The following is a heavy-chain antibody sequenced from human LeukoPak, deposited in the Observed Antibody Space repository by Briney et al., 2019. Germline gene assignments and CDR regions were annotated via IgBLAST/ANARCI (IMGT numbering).Heavy chain of an antibody. V-gene: IGHV5-51*01. D-gene: IGHD1-1*01. CDR2: IYPGDSDT. CDR3: ARQNAEVSYFDY. CDR1: GYSFTSSW. Sequence: GESLKISCKGSGYSFTSSWVGWVRQMPGKGLEWMGIIYPGDSDTRYSPSFQGQVTISADKSISTAYLQWSSLKASDTAIYYCARQNAEVSYFDYWGQGTLVTVSS. J-gene: IGHJ4*02.